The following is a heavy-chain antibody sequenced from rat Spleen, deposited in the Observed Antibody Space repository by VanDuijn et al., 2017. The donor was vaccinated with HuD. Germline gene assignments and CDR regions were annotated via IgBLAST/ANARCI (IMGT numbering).Heavy chain of an antibody. CDR3: TRGPPFDY. CDR1: GFTFSDYD. Sequence: EVQLVESGGGLVQPGRSMKLSCAASGFTFSDYDMSWVRQAPRKSLEWVATINYDGSSTYYRDSVKGRFTISRDNAKSTLYLQMNSLRSEDTATYYCTRGPPFDYWGQGVMVTVSS. CDR2: INYDGSST. J-gene: IGHJ2*01. V-gene: IGHV5-7*01. D-gene: IGHD3-1*01.